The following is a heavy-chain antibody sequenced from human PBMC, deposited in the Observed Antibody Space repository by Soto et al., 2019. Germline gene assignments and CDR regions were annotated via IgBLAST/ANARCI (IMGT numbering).Heavy chain of an antibody. D-gene: IGHD1-26*01. V-gene: IGHV1-18*01. Sequence: QVQLVQSGAEVKKPGASVKVSCKASGYTFTSYGISWVRQAPGKGLEWMGWINPYNGNTKYAQKLQGRVTMTTDTSTSTAYMERRSLRSDDTALYYWARDTVVGLFDYWGQGTLGTVSS. CDR2: INPYNGNT. CDR3: ARDTVVGLFDY. J-gene: IGHJ4*02. CDR1: GYTFTSYG.